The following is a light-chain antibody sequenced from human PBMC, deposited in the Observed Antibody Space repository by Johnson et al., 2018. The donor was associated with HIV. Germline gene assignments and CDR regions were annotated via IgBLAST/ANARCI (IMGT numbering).Light chain of an antibody. V-gene: IGLV1-51*02. CDR1: SSNIGNNY. Sequence: QSVLTQPPSVSAAPGQKVTISCSGSSSNIGNNYVSWYQQLPGTAPKLLIYEDNKRPSGIPDRFSGSKSGTSATLGITGLQTGDEADYYCGTWDSSLSFSVFGTGTKVTVL. CDR2: EDN. J-gene: IGLJ1*01. CDR3: GTWDSSLSFSV.